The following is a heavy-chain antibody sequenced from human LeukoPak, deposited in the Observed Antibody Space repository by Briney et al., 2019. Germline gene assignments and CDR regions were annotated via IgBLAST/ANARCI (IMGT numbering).Heavy chain of an antibody. J-gene: IGHJ4*02. D-gene: IGHD4-11*01. CDR3: ARVGNYPDY. CDR2: ISSSGSTI. V-gene: IGHV3-48*03. CDR1: GFTFSTYE. Sequence: GGSLRLSCAASGFTFSTYEMNRVRQAPGKGLEWVSYISSSGSTIYYADSVKGRFTISRDNAKNSLYLQMNSLRAEDTAVYYCARVGNYPDYWGQGTLVTVSS.